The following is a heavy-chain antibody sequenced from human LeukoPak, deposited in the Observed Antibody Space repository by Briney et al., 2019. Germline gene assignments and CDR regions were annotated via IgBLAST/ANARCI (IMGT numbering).Heavy chain of an antibody. CDR2: ITPIFGTA. J-gene: IGHJ4*02. Sequence: SVKASCKASGGTFSSYAISLVRQAPGQGLEWMGGITPIFGTANYAQKLQGRVTMTTDTSTSTAYMELRSLRSDDTAVYYCARDQPRDFDYWGQGTLVTVSS. V-gene: IGHV1-69*05. CDR1: GGTFSSYA. CDR3: ARDQPRDFDY.